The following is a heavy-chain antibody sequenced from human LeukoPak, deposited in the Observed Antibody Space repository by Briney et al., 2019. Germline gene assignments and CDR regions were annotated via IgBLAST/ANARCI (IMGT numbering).Heavy chain of an antibody. D-gene: IGHD2-15*01. J-gene: IGHJ4*02. V-gene: IGHV4-61*05. CDR1: GGSISSSTYF. CDR2: IYYSGST. Sequence: SETLSLTCTVSGGSISSSTYFWGWIRQPPGKGLEWIGYIYYSGSTNYNPSLKSRVTISVDTSKNQFSLKLSSVTAADTAVYYCARAYPFYCSGGSCSPYYFDYWGQGTLVTVSS. CDR3: ARAYPFYCSGGSCSPYYFDY.